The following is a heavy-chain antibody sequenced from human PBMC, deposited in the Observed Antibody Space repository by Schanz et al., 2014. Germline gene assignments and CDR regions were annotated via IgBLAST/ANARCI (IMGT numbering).Heavy chain of an antibody. CDR3: GRGVSRSYIDS. J-gene: IGHJ4*02. CDR1: RSTFSSYT. D-gene: IGHD3-10*01. V-gene: IGHV1-46*03. Sequence: VQLVQSGAEVKKPGSSVKVSCKASRSTFSSYTISWVRQAPGQGLEWMGIINPSGGSTRYGQKFQGRITVTTDTSTSTVYLELSSLRSDDTAVYYCGRGVSRSYIDSWGQGTLITVSS. CDR2: INPSGGST.